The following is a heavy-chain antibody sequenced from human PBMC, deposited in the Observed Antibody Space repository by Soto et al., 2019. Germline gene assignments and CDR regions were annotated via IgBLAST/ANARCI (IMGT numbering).Heavy chain of an antibody. CDR1: GYTFTSYY. CDR2: INPSGVST. Sequence: SVKVSCKASGYTFTSYYMHWVRQAPGQGLEWMGIINPSGVSTSYAQKFQGRVTMTRDTSTSTVYMELSSLRSEDTAVYYCAGTIAVAGNAFDIWGQGTMVTVSS. V-gene: IGHV1-46*01. J-gene: IGHJ3*02. D-gene: IGHD6-19*01. CDR3: AGTIAVAGNAFDI.